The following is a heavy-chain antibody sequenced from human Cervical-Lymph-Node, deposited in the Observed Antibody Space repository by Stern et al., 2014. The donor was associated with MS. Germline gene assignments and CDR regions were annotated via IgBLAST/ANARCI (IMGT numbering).Heavy chain of an antibody. V-gene: IGHV1-45*02. D-gene: IGHD3-22*01. CDR2: IAPFDGNS. CDR1: GKTFTYRN. J-gene: IGHJ4*02. CDR3: VGSSGFYCHY. Sequence: QMQLVESGAEVKKTGSSVKISCKASGKTFTYRNLHWGRQAPGQAPEWMGWIAPFDGNSAYAPKFQGRVTFTKDRSLSTAYMELASLTSEDTGMYYCVGSSGFYCHYWGQGTLVTVSS.